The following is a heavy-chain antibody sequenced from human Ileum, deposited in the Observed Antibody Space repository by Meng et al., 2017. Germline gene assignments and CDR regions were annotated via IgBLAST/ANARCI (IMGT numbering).Heavy chain of an antibody. D-gene: IGHD1-26*01. J-gene: IGHJ4*02. V-gene: IGHV3-30*15. CDR3: VGEVGPRDFDN. CDR1: GFTFSSHA. Sequence: VQLVESGGGVVQPWRSLGVSCAASGFTFSSHAMHWVRQAPGKGLEWVALISFDGNYKDYPDSVKGRFTISRDNSKNTLYLQMSSLRVEDTAVYYCVGEVGPRDFDNWGQGSLVTVSS. CDR2: ISFDGNYK.